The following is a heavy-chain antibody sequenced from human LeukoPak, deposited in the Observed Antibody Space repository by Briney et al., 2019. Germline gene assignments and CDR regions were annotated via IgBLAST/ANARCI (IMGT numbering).Heavy chain of an antibody. D-gene: IGHD3-22*01. CDR3: ARFYYDSSGYYYVAY. Sequence: SETLSLTCTVSRGSFSGYYWSWIRHPQGKGLELLWEINHSGSTNYNPSLKTRVTVSVDTSKHQFSLKLSSVTAADTAVYYCARFYYDSSGYYYVAYWGQGTLVTASS. J-gene: IGHJ4*02. V-gene: IGHV4-34*01. CDR1: RGSFSGYY. CDR2: INHSGST.